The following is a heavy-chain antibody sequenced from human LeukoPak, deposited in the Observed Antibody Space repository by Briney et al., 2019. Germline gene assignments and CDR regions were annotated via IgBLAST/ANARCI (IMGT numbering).Heavy chain of an antibody. CDR1: GFTFTSYS. CDR3: VSRTSSGWYDF. CDR2: INDNGGST. Sequence: PGESLRLSCSASGFTFTSYSMHWVRQAPGKGLEYVSAINDNGGSTYYGDSVKGRFTISRDNSKNTLYLQMSSLRGDDTAIYYCVSRTSSGWYDFWGQGTLSSSPQ. D-gene: IGHD6-19*01. V-gene: IGHV3-64D*09. J-gene: IGHJ5*01.